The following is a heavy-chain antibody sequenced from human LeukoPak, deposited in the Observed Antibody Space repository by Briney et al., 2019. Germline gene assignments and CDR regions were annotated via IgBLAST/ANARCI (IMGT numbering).Heavy chain of an antibody. J-gene: IGHJ4*02. CDR3: ARWSDDYGDYGFDY. CDR1: GGSIRGYY. V-gene: IGHV4-59*08. Sequence: SETLSLTCTLPGGSIRGYYWGSIPQPPRKGLEWVWYIYYSGTSNYNRSLRSRLTISVDTSKNQFSLKLDSVSAADTAVYYCARWSDDYGDYGFDYWGQGTLVTVSS. CDR2: IYYSGTS. D-gene: IGHD4-17*01.